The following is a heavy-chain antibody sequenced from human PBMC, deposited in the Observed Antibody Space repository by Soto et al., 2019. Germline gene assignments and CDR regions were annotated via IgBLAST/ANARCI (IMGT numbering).Heavy chain of an antibody. D-gene: IGHD2-15*01. CDR2: IYYSGST. Sequence: PSETLSLTCTVSGGSISSYYWSWIRQPPGKGLEWIGYIYYSGSTNYNPSLKSRVTISVDTSKNQFSLKLSSVTAADTAVYYFARHACGGGSCYSLNFDYWGQGTLVTVSS. V-gene: IGHV4-59*08. CDR1: GGSISSYY. CDR3: ARHACGGGSCYSLNFDY. J-gene: IGHJ4*02.